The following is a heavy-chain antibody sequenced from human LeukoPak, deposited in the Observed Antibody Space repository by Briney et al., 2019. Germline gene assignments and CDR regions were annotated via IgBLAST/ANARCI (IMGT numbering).Heavy chain of an antibody. J-gene: IGHJ4*02. CDR3: AKFEFGL. CDR1: GFTFSSYG. CDR2: IRYDGSNK. V-gene: IGHV3-30*02. Sequence: GGSLRLSCAASGFTFSSYGMHWVHQAPGKGLEWVAFIRYDGSNKYYADSVKGRFTISRDNSKNTLYLQMNSLRDEDTAVYYCAKFEFGLWGQGTLVTVSS. D-gene: IGHD3-16*01.